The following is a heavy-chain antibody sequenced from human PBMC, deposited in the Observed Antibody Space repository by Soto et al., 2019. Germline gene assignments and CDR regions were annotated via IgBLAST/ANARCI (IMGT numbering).Heavy chain of an antibody. V-gene: IGHV6-1*01. CDR2: TYYKSKWNK. CDR3: PGITEFGGMDV. D-gene: IGHD3-10*01. Sequence: SQTLSLTCAISGDSVSINSAGCNYLRQSPSRGLEWLGRTYYKSKWNKDYALSVKSRITINPETCKTQFSLHLYSLCPEDTSVDYCPGITEFGGMDVSGQGAALTVSS. J-gene: IGHJ6*02. CDR1: GDSVSINSAG.